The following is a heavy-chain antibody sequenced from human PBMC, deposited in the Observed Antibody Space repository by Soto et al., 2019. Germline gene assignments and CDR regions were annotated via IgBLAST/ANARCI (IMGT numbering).Heavy chain of an antibody. J-gene: IGHJ4*02. D-gene: IGHD3-9*01. CDR3: AKDRFYDILTGPFDY. CDR1: GFTFSSYA. CDR2: ISGSGGST. Sequence: GGSLRLSCAASGFTFSSYAMSWVRQAPGRGLEWVSAISGSGGSTYYADSVKGRFTISRDNSKNTLHLQMNSLRAEDTAVYYCAKDRFYDILTGPFDYWGQGTLVTVSS. V-gene: IGHV3-23*01.